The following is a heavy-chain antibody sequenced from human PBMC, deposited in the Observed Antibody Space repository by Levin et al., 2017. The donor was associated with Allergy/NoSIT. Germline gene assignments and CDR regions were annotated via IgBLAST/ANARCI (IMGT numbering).Heavy chain of an antibody. D-gene: IGHD3-16*02. CDR3: AGDVVMAFRGVNWCDP. CDR1: GGPISSYY. CDR2: IYYSWST. J-gene: IGHJ5*02. V-gene: IGHV4-59*01. Sequence: SQTLSLTCTVSGGPISSYYWSWIRQPSGKGLEWIGYIYYSWSTNYNPSLTSRVTISVDTSKNQFSLKLRSVTAAETAVYDGAGDVVMAFRGVNWCDPWGQGTLVTVSS.